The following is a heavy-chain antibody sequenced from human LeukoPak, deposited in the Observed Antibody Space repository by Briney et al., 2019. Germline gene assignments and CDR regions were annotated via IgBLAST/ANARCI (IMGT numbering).Heavy chain of an antibody. Sequence: GGSLRLSCAASGFTFSSYGMHWVRQAPGKGLDWVAVISNDGSRKYYADSVKGRFTISRDNSKNTLSLQVSSLRTEDTAVYYCAKDRYSYAFEYSDSWGQGTLVTVSS. D-gene: IGHD5-18*01. CDR3: AKDRYSYAFEYSDS. J-gene: IGHJ4*02. CDR1: GFTFSSYG. CDR2: ISNDGSRK. V-gene: IGHV3-30*18.